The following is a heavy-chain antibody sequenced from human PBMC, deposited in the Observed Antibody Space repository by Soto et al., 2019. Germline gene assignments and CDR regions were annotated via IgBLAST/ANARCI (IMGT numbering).Heavy chain of an antibody. J-gene: IGHJ4*02. CDR2: INDGNGNT. CDR3: ATRGRRDY. D-gene: IGHD3-10*01. CDR1: GYTFTSYA. V-gene: IGHV1-3*01. Sequence: QVHLVQSGAEVKKPGASVKFSCKSSGYTFTSYAIHWVRQAPGQRLEWMGWINDGNGNTKYSQRFQDRVTITKDTSASTAYMELSSLRAEDTAVYYCATRGRRDYWRQGTLVTVSS.